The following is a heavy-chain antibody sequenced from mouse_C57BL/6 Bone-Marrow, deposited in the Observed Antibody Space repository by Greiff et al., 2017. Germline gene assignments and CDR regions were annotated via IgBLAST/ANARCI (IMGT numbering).Heavy chain of an antibody. D-gene: IGHD1-1*01. CDR2: IDPETGGT. CDR1: GYTFTDYE. CDR3: TRERYYGSLFAY. Sequence: QVQLQQSGAELVRPRASVTLSCKASGYTFTDYELHWVKQTPVHGLEWIGAIDPETGGTAYNQQFKGKAILTADKSSSTSYMELRSLPSEDSAVYSCTRERYYGSLFAYWGQGTLVTVSA. J-gene: IGHJ3*01. V-gene: IGHV1-15*01.